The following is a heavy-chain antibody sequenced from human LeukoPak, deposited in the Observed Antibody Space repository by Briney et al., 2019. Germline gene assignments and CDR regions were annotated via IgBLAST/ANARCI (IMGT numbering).Heavy chain of an antibody. D-gene: IGHD6-19*01. CDR2: MNLNSGNT. Sequence: ASVKVSCKASGYTFTSYDINWVRQATGQGLEWMGWMNLNSGNTGYAQKFQGRVTMTRNTSISTAYMELSSLRSEDTAVYYCALYGGSGWYGDAFDIWGQGTMVTVSS. CDR3: ALYGGSGWYGDAFDI. CDR1: GYTFTSYD. V-gene: IGHV1-8*02. J-gene: IGHJ3*02.